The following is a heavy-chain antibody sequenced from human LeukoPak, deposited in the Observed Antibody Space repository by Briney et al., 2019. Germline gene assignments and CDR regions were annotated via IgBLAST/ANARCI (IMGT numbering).Heavy chain of an antibody. CDR2: IYYSGST. CDR1: GGSISSSGYY. J-gene: IGHJ3*02. V-gene: IGHV4-39*07. Sequence: SETLSLTCTVSGGSISSSGYYWGWIRQPPGKGLEWIASIYYSGSTYYNPSLKSRVTISVDTSKNQLSLKLSSVTAADTAVYYCARSTTAFDIWGQGTMVTVSS. D-gene: IGHD1-14*01. CDR3: ARSTTAFDI.